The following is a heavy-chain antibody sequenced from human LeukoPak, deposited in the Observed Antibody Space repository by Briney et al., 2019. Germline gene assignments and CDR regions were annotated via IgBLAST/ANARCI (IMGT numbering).Heavy chain of an antibody. CDR1: GYTFTGYY. Sequence: ASVKVSCKASGYTFTGYYLHWVRQATGQGLEWMGWTNPNSGATNYAQKFQGRVTMTSDTSISTAYMELSRLRSDDTAVYYCASAPTHSGWYDYWGQGTLVTVSS. D-gene: IGHD6-19*01. CDR3: ASAPTHSGWYDY. V-gene: IGHV1-2*02. J-gene: IGHJ4*02. CDR2: TNPNSGAT.